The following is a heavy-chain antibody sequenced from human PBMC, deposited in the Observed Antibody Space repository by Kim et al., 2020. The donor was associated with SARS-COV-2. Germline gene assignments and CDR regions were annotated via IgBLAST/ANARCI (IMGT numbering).Heavy chain of an antibody. CDR1: GYTFTGYY. Sequence: ASVKVSCKASGYTFTGYYMHWVRQAPGQGLEWMGWINPNSGGTNYAQKFQGRVTMTRDTSISTAYMELSRLRSDDTAVYYCARDLGSSWGDAFDIWGQGTMVTVSS. V-gene: IGHV1-2*02. J-gene: IGHJ3*02. CDR2: INPNSGGT. CDR3: ARDLGSSWGDAFDI. D-gene: IGHD6-6*01.